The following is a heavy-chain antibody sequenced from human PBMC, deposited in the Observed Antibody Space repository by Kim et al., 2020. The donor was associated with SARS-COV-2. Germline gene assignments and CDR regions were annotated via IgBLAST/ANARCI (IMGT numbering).Heavy chain of an antibody. CDR1: GGSISSYY. CDR2: IYYSGST. D-gene: IGHD5-18*01. CDR3: ARVDTHAFDI. V-gene: IGHV4-59*13. Sequence: SETLSLTCTVSGGSISSYYWSWIRQPPGKGLEWIGYIYYSGSTNYNPSLKSRVTISVDTSKNQFSLKLSSVTAADTAVYYCARVDTHAFDIWGQGTMVTVSS. J-gene: IGHJ3*02.